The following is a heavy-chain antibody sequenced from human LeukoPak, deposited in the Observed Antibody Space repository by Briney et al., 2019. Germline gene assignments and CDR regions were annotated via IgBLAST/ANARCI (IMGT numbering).Heavy chain of an antibody. CDR2: IYYSGST. Sequence: SETLSLTCTVSGGSISRGGYYWSWIRQHPGKGLEWIGYIYYSGSTYYNPSLKSRVTISVDTSKDQFSLKLSSVTAADTAVYYCARDSRSSFDYWGQGTLVTVSS. J-gene: IGHJ4*02. CDR1: GGSISRGGYY. D-gene: IGHD1-14*01. CDR3: ARDSRSSFDY. V-gene: IGHV4-31*03.